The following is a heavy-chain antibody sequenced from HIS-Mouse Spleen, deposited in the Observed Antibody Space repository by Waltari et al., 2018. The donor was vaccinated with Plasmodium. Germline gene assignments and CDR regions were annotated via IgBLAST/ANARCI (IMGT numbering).Heavy chain of an antibody. D-gene: IGHD6-13*01. CDR2: IYYSGST. Sequence: QVQLQESGPGLVKPSQTLSLTCTVSGGSISSGGYFWSWIRQHPGKGLEWIGYIYYSGSTYSNPSLKSRVTISVDTSKNQFSLKLSFVTAADTAVYYCARSIAATVTFYFDYWGQGTLVTVSS. V-gene: IGHV4-31*03. CDR1: GGSISSGGYF. J-gene: IGHJ4*02. CDR3: ARSIAATVTFYFDY.